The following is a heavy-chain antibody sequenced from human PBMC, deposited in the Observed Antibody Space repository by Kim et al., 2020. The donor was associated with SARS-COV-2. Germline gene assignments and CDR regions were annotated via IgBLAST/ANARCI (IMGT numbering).Heavy chain of an antibody. Sequence: GRFTISRDNSKNTLYLQMNSLRAEDTAVYYCAKDQYYGSGSRRPYNWFDPWCQGTLVTVSS. CDR3: AKDQYYGSGSRRPYNWFDP. D-gene: IGHD3-10*01. J-gene: IGHJ5*02. V-gene: IGHV3-30*02.